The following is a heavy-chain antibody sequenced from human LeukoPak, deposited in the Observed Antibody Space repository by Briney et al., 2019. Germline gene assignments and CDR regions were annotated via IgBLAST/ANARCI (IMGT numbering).Heavy chain of an antibody. CDR1: GYTFTSYY. CDR2: INPSGGST. V-gene: IGHV1-46*01. Sequence: ASVKVSCKASGYTFTSYYMHWVRQAPGQGLEWMGVINPSGGSTSHAQKFQGRVTMTRDTSTSTVYMELSGLRSEDTAVYYCARGGDQNYYDSSGYYSQGYWGQGTLVTVSS. CDR3: ARGGDQNYYDSSGYYSQGY. J-gene: IGHJ4*02. D-gene: IGHD3-22*01.